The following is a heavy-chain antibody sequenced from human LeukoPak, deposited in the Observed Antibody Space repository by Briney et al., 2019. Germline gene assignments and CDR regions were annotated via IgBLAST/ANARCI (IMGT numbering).Heavy chain of an antibody. CDR3: ARDLVLGSGSYGQ. J-gene: IGHJ4*02. CDR1: GFTFSTYW. V-gene: IGHV3-74*01. Sequence: GGSLRLSCAASGFTFSTYWMHWVRQAPGKGLVWVSRIHGDGTFTTSADSVKGRFTISRDNAQNMVYLQMYSLRVEDTAVYYCARDLVLGSGSYGQWGQGTLVTVSS. D-gene: IGHD3-10*01. CDR2: IHGDGTFT.